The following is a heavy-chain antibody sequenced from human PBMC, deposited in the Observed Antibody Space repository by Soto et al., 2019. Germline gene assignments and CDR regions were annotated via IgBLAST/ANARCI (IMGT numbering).Heavy chain of an antibody. CDR3: ATAIADDAFAI. Sequence: ASVKVSCKASGYTFTSYAMHWVRQAPGQRLEWMGWINAGNGNTKYSQKFQGRVTITRDTSASTAYMELSSLRSEDTAVYDCATAIADDAFAIWGRGKMVTLSS. J-gene: IGHJ3*02. CDR1: GYTFTSYA. V-gene: IGHV1-3*01. CDR2: INAGNGNT. D-gene: IGHD2-2*01.